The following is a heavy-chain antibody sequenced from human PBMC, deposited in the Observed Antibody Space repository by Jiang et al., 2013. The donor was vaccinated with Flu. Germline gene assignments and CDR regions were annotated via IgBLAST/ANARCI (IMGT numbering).Heavy chain of an antibody. V-gene: IGHV1-69*04. Sequence: SGAEVKKPGASVKVSCKASGYTFTSYYMHWVRQAPGQGLEWMGIIIPILGIANYAQKFQGRVTITADKSTSTAYMELSSLRSEDTAVYYCASGSYHFQHWGQGTLVTVSS. CDR3: ASGSYHFQH. J-gene: IGHJ1*01. CDR1: GYTFTSYY. CDR2: IIPILGIA. D-gene: IGHD1-26*01.